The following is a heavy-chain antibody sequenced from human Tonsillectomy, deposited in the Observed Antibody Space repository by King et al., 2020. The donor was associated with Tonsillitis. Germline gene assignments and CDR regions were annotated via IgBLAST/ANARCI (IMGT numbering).Heavy chain of an antibody. CDR2: ISYDGSNK. J-gene: IGHJ3*02. Sequence: QLVQSGGGVVQSGRSLRLSCVSSGFTFSSYGMHWVRQAPGKGLEWVAVISYDGSNKYYADSVKGRFTISRDNSKNTLYLQMNSLRAEDTAVYYCASRLVIVVVTAGDAFDIWGQGTMVTVSS. V-gene: IGHV3-33*05. CDR1: GFTFSSYG. D-gene: IGHD2-21*02. CDR3: ASRLVIVVVTAGDAFDI.